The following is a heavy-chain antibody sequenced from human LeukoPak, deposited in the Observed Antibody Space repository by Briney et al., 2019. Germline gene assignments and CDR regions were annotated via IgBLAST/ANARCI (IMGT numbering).Heavy chain of an antibody. Sequence: TGGSLRLSCAASGFTFSSYSMNWVRQAPGKGLEWVSSISGSNSYIYYADSVKGRFTISRDNAKNSLYLQMNSLGAEDTAVYYCARSSGSGSYSHSDYWGQGTLVTVSS. CDR3: ARSSGSGSYSHSDY. V-gene: IGHV3-21*01. D-gene: IGHD3-10*01. J-gene: IGHJ4*02. CDR2: ISGSNSYI. CDR1: GFTFSSYS.